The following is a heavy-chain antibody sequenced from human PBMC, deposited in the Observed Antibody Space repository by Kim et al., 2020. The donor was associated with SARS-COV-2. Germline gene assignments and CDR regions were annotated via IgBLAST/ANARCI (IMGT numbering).Heavy chain of an antibody. CDR3: AREEVRGVIAY. CDR1: GGSISSGGYY. Sequence: SETLSLTCTVSGGSISSGGYYWSWIRQHPGKGLEWIGYIYYSGSTYYNPSLKSRVTISVDTSKNQFSLKLSSVTAADTAVYYCAREEVRGVIAYWGQGTLVTVSS. D-gene: IGHD3-10*01. J-gene: IGHJ4*02. CDR2: IYYSGST. V-gene: IGHV4-31*03.